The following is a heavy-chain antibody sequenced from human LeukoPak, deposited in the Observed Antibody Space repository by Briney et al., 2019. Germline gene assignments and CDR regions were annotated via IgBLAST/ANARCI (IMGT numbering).Heavy chain of an antibody. Sequence: ASVKVSCKASGYTFTSYGISWVRQAPGQGLEWMGWISAYNGNTNYAQKLQGRVTMTTDTSTSTAYMELRSLRSDDTAVYYCAKDPFYSSGWYEIKHFDYWGQGTLVTVSS. CDR1: GYTFTSYG. CDR2: ISAYNGNT. CDR3: AKDPFYSSGWYEIKHFDY. D-gene: IGHD6-19*01. V-gene: IGHV1-18*01. J-gene: IGHJ4*02.